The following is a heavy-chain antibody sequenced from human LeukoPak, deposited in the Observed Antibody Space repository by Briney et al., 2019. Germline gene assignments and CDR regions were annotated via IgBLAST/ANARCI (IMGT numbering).Heavy chain of an antibody. CDR1: GGSISSGGYY. CDR3: ASGRFHNYYDSSGYYCV. V-gene: IGHV4-31*03. Sequence: SETLSLTCTVSGGSISSGGYYWSWIRQHPGKGLEWIGYIYYSGSTYYNPSLKSRVTISVDTSKNQFSLKLSSVTAADTAVYYCASGRFHNYYDSSGYYCVWGQGTLVTVSS. J-gene: IGHJ4*02. CDR2: IYYSGST. D-gene: IGHD3-22*01.